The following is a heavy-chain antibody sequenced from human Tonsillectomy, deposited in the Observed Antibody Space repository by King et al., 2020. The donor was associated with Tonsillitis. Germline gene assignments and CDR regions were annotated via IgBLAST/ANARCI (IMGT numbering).Heavy chain of an antibody. CDR3: ARGVRLLEWLLGNWFDP. Sequence: VQLVESGGGLVQPGGSLRLSCAASGFTFSSYWMSWVRQAPGKGLEWVANIKQDGSEKYYVDSVKGRFTISRDNAKNSLYLQMNSLRAEDTAVYYCARGVRLLEWLLGNWFDPWGQGTLVTVSS. D-gene: IGHD3-3*01. CDR1: GFTFSSYW. J-gene: IGHJ5*02. CDR2: IKQDGSEK. V-gene: IGHV3-7*03.